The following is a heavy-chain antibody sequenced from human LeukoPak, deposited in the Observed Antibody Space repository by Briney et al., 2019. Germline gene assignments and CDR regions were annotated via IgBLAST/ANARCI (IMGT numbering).Heavy chain of an antibody. CDR2: ITGGASYT. CDR3: AKALTGVPRGFDY. D-gene: IGHD7-27*01. Sequence: GGSLRLFCAASGFTFSSYIMSWVRQAPGKGLEWVSSITGGASYTYYADSVEGRFTISRDNSKNTLYLQMNSLRAEDTAVYFCAKALTGVPRGFDYWGQGTLVTVSS. V-gene: IGHV3-23*01. J-gene: IGHJ4*02. CDR1: GFTFSSYI.